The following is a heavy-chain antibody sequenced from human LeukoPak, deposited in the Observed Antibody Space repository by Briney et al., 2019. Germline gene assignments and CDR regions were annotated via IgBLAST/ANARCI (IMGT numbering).Heavy chain of an antibody. CDR1: GDSISSGRYY. Sequence: SETLSLTCTVSGDSISSGRYYWSWIRQPAGKGLEWIGYIYYSGSTNYNPSLKSRVTISVDTSKNQFSLKLSSVTAAVTAVYYCATSITRTTYAFDIWGQGTMVTVSS. D-gene: IGHD1-7*01. CDR2: IYYSGST. CDR3: ATSITRTTYAFDI. V-gene: IGHV4-61*10. J-gene: IGHJ3*02.